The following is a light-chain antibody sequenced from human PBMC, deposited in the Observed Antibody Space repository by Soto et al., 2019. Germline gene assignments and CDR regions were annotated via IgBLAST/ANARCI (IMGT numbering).Light chain of an antibody. CDR3: CSYAGSSTFL. CDR1: SSDVGSYNL. CDR2: EGS. Sequence: QSALPQPASVSGSPEQSITLSCTGTSSDVGSYNLVSWYQQHPGKAPKLMIYEGSKRPSGVSNRFSGSKSGNTASLTISGLQAEDEADYYCCSYAGSSTFLFGGGTKVTVL. J-gene: IGLJ3*02. V-gene: IGLV2-23*03.